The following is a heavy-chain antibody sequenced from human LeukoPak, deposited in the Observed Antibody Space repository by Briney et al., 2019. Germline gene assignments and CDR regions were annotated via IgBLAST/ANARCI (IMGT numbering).Heavy chain of an antibody. CDR3: ARSTGSTMFIDY. D-gene: IGHD3-10*02. V-gene: IGHV4-59*01. CDR2: IYYSGNT. CDR1: GGSISPYY. J-gene: IGHJ4*02. Sequence: PSETLSLTCTVSGGSISPYYWSWIRQPPGKGLEWLGYIYYSGNTDYNPSLKSRVAISVDTSKNHFSLKLSSVTAADTAVYYCARSTGSTMFIDYWGQGTLVTVSS.